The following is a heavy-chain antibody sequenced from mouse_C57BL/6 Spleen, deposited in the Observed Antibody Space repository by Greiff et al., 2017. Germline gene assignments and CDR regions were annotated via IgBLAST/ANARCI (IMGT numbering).Heavy chain of an antibody. Sequence: EVKLMESGEGLVKPGGSLKLSCAASGFTFSSYAMSWVRQTPEKRLEWVAYISSGGDYIYYADTVKGRFTISRDNARNTLYLQMSSLKSEDTAMYYCTREGDYGHYFDYWGQGTTLTVSS. J-gene: IGHJ2*01. CDR2: ISSGGDYI. CDR1: GFTFSSYA. D-gene: IGHD2-4*01. V-gene: IGHV5-9-1*02. CDR3: TREGDYGHYFDY.